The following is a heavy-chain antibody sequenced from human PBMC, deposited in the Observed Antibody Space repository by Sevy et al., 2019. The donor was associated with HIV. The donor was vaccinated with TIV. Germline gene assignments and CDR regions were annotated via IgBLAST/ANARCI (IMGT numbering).Heavy chain of an antibody. CDR2: IYHGGST. D-gene: IGHD2-21*02. Sequence: TLSLTCAVSGYSISTGYYWGWIRQSPEKGLEWIGNIYHGGSTYYNPSLKSRVTISVDTSKNQFSLRLTSVTAADTAVYYCARASGGDKLDYYGMDVWGRGTTVTVSS. J-gene: IGHJ6*02. V-gene: IGHV4-38-2*01. CDR1: GYSISTGYY. CDR3: ARASGGDKLDYYGMDV.